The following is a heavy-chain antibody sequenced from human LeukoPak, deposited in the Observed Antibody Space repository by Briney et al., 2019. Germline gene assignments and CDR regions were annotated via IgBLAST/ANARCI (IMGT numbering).Heavy chain of an antibody. CDR3: VRGGGLLRFEPFDY. CDR2: MNPNSGNT. CDR1: GYTFTSYD. Sequence: ASVKVSCKASGYTFTSYDINWVRQATGQGLEWMGWMNPNSGNTGYAQKFQGRVTMTRNTSISTAYMELSSLRSEDTAVYYCVRGGGLLRFEPFDYWGQGTLVTVSS. D-gene: IGHD3-3*01. J-gene: IGHJ4*02. V-gene: IGHV1-8*01.